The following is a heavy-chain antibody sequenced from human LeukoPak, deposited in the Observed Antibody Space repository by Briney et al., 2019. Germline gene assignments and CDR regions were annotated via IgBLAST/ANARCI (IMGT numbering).Heavy chain of an antibody. CDR2: ISAYNGNT. Sequence: VASVKVSCKASGYTFTSYGISWVRQAPGQGLEWMGWISAYNGNTNYAQKLQGRVTMTTDTSTSTAYMELRSLRSDDTAVYYCARVIWFGELLTPFDYWGQGTLVTVSS. D-gene: IGHD3-10*01. J-gene: IGHJ4*02. CDR3: ARVIWFGELLTPFDY. CDR1: GYTFTSYG. V-gene: IGHV1-18*01.